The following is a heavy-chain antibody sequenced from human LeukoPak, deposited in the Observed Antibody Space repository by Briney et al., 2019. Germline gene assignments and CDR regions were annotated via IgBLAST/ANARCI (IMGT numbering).Heavy chain of an antibody. CDR1: GYTFTGHY. V-gene: IGHV1-2*02. D-gene: IGHD1-26*01. CDR2: INPNSGGT. Sequence: ASVKVSCKASGYTFTGHYMHWVRQGPGQGLEWMGWINPNSGGTNYAQKFQGRVTMTRDTSISTAYMELSRLRSDDTAVYYCARESATPGGFDYWGQGTLVTVSS. CDR3: ARESATPGGFDY. J-gene: IGHJ4*02.